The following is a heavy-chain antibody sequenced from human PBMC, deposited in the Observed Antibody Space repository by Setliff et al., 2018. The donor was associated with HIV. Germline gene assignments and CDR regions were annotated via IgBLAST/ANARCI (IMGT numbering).Heavy chain of an antibody. D-gene: IGHD3-16*02. CDR1: GGSIDSSDYY. CDR3: ARLILGELSLFGPYWYFDL. J-gene: IGHJ2*01. CDR2: VYYTGST. V-gene: IGHV4-39*01. Sequence: SETLSLTCSVSGGSIDSSDYYWGRLPQPPGKGLEWIGTVYYTGSTFYNPSLESRVTISVDTSKNQFTLKLRSVTATDTTVYYCARLILGELSLFGPYWYFDLWGRGTLVTVSS.